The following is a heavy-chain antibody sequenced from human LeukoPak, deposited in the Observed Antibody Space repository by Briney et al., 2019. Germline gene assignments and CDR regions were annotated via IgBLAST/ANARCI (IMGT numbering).Heavy chain of an antibody. CDR1: GGSISRGPYY. CDR2: IYYSRRT. J-gene: IGHJ4*02. Sequence: SETLSLTCTVSGGSISRGPYYWDWIRQPPGKGLEWIGTIYYSRRTYYNPSLKSRVTISVDTSKSQFSLNLNSVTAADTAVYYCARRVGGLLPARFDYRGQGNLVTVS. CDR3: ARRVGGLLPARFDY. D-gene: IGHD1-26*01. V-gene: IGHV4-39*01.